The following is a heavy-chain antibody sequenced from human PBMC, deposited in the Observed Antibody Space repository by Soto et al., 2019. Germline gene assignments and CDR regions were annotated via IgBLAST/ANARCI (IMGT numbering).Heavy chain of an antibody. Sequence: GGSLRLSCAASGFTFSSYSMNWVRRAPGKGLEWVSSISSSSSYINYADSVRGRFTISRDNAKNSLYLQMNDLRVEDTAVYYCANGYGSTIWGQGTLVTVSS. CDR2: ISSSSSYI. V-gene: IGHV3-21*01. J-gene: IGHJ4*02. D-gene: IGHD3-10*01. CDR3: ANGYGSTI. CDR1: GFTFSSYS.